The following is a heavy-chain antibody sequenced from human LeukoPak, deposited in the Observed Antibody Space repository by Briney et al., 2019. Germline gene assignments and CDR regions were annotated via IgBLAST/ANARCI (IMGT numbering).Heavy chain of an antibody. CDR1: GFTFSIYA. V-gene: IGHV3-23*01. Sequence: GGSLRLSCAASGFTFSIYAMSWVRQAPGKGLEWVSVISGSGGSTYYADSVKGRFTISRDNSKSTLYLQTNSLRAEDTAVYYCASYDSSGYYHYFDYWGQGTLVTVSS. CDR3: ASYDSSGYYHYFDY. D-gene: IGHD3-22*01. CDR2: ISGSGGST. J-gene: IGHJ4*02.